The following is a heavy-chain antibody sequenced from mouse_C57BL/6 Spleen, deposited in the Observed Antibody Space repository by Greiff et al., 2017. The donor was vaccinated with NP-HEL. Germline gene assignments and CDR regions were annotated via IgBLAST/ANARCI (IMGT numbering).Heavy chain of an antibody. D-gene: IGHD1-1*01. V-gene: IGHV1-26*01. CDR2: INPNNGGT. Sequence: VQLKQSGPELVKPGASVKISCKASGYTFTDYYMNWVKQSHGKSLEWIGDINPNNGGTSYNQKFKGKATLTVDKSSSTAYMELRSLTSEDSAVYYCARKYYGSRYYFDYWGQGTTLTVSS. J-gene: IGHJ2*01. CDR3: ARKYYGSRYYFDY. CDR1: GYTFTDYY.